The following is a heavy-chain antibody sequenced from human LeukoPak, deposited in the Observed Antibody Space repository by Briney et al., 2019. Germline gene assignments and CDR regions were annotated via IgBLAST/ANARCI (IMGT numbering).Heavy chain of an antibody. CDR3: ATATHYGMDV. V-gene: IGHV3-11*01. J-gene: IGHJ6*02. CDR2: FSTSGSPI. CDR1: GFTFSDYY. Sequence: GGSLRLSCAASGFTFSDYYMSWIRQAPGKGLEWVSYFSTSGSPIYYTDSVKGRFTISRDNAKNSLYLQMISLRAEDTAVYYCATATHYGMDVWGQGTTVTVSS.